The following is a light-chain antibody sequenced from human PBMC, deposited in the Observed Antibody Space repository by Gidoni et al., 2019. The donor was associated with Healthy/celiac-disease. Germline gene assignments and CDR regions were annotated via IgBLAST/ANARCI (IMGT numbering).Light chain of an antibody. Sequence: PATLSVSPGERATLSCRASQSVSSYLAWYQQKPGQAPRLLIYGASTRATGFPARFSGSGSGTEFTLTISSLQSEDFAIYYCQQKNSWPPAFGGGTKVEIK. V-gene: IGKV3-15*01. J-gene: IGKJ4*01. CDR1: QSVSSY. CDR3: QQKNSWPPA. CDR2: GAS.